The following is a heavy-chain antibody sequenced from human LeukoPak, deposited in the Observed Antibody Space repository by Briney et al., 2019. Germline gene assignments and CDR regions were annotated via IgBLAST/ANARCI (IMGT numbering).Heavy chain of an antibody. CDR1: GFTFSSYG. D-gene: IGHD6-25*01. Sequence: QPGGSLRLSCAASGFTFSSYGMPWVRHATGKGLEWVSSIGTDGDTYYSGSVKGRFTISRESAKNSVYLQMNSLRAGDTAVYYCARGGKGLGFDPWGQGTLVTVSS. CDR2: IGTDGDT. J-gene: IGHJ5*02. CDR3: ARGGKGLGFDP. V-gene: IGHV3-13*01.